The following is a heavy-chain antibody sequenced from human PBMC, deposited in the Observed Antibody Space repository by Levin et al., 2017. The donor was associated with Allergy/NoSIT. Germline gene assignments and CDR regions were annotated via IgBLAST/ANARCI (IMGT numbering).Heavy chain of an antibody. CDR3: ARANWNYEGYFDY. CDR1: GFTFSSYA. J-gene: IGHJ4*02. Sequence: SCAASGFTFSSYAMHWVRQAPGKGLEWVAVISYDGSNKYYADSVKGRFTISRDNSKNTLYLQMNSLRAEDTAVYYCARANWNYEGYFDYWGQGTLVTVSS. D-gene: IGHD1-7*01. CDR2: ISYDGSNK. V-gene: IGHV3-30*04.